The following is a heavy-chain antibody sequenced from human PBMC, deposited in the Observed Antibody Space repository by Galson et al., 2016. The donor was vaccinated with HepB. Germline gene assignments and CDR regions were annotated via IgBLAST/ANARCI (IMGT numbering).Heavy chain of an antibody. CDR1: GFPFSTYA. CDR3: ARDVVGAAFDS. V-gene: IGHV3-23*01. D-gene: IGHD1-26*01. Sequence: SLRLSCAASGFPFSTYAMSWVRQAPGKGLEWVSGIGHGGATTYHADSVKGRFTISRDNSKNTLYLQMNSLRAEDTAVYYCARDVVGAAFDSWGQGTLVTVSS. CDR2: IGHGGATT. J-gene: IGHJ4*02.